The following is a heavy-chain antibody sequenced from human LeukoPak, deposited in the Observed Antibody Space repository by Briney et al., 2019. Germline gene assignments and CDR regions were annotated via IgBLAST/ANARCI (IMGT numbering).Heavy chain of an antibody. CDR3: ASGVYYDSSGYSFEY. V-gene: IGHV1-69*13. Sequence: SVKLSCKASGGTFSIYGISWVRQAHGQGLEWMGGTIPIFGTANYAQKFQGRVTITAVESTSTAYMELSSLRSEDMAVYYCASGVYYDSSGYSFEYWGQGTLVTVSS. D-gene: IGHD3-22*01. CDR2: TIPIFGTA. J-gene: IGHJ4*02. CDR1: GGTFSIYG.